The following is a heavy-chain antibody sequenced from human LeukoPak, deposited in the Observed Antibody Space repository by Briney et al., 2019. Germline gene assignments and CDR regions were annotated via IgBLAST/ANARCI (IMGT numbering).Heavy chain of an antibody. CDR3: AKDLDYGDSY. D-gene: IGHD4-17*01. Sequence: GRSLRLSCAASGFTFSSYAMHWVHQAPGKGLEWVAVISYDGSNKYYADSVKGRFTISRDNSKNTLYLQMNSLRAEDTAVYYCAKDLDYGDSYWGQGTLVTVSS. CDR2: ISYDGSNK. V-gene: IGHV3-30-3*01. J-gene: IGHJ4*02. CDR1: GFTFSSYA.